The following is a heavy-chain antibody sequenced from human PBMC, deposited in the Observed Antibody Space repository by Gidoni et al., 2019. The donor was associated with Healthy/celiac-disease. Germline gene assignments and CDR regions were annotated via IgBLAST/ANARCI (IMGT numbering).Heavy chain of an antibody. D-gene: IGHD2-21*01. J-gene: IGHJ4*02. CDR2: ISYDGSNK. Sequence: QVQLVESGGGVVQPGRSLRLSCAASGFPFSSYSMHWVRQAPGKGLEWVAVISYDGSNKYYADSVKDRFTISRDNSKNTLYLQMNSLRAEDTAVYYCAKGRGGGALSTFDYWGQGTLVTVSS. CDR3: AKGRGGGALSTFDY. V-gene: IGHV3-30*18. CDR1: GFPFSSYS.